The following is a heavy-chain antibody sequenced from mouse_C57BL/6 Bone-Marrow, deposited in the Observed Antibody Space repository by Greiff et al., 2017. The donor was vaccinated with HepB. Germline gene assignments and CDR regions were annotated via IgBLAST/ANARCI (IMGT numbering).Heavy chain of an antibody. D-gene: IGHD1-1*01. CDR2: ISNLAYSI. J-gene: IGHJ1*03. V-gene: IGHV5-15*04. Sequence: EVKVEESGGGLVQPGGSLKLSCAASGFTFSDYGMAWVRQAPRKGPEWVAFISNLAYSIYYADTVTGRFTISRENAKNTLYLKMSSLRSEDTAMYYCARPITTVVEWYFDVWGTGTTVTVSS. CDR1: GFTFSDYG. CDR3: ARPITTVVEWYFDV.